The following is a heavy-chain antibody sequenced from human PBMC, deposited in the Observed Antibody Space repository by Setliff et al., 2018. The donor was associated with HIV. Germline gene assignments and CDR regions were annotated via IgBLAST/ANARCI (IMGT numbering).Heavy chain of an antibody. D-gene: IGHD3-3*01. V-gene: IGHV3-7*01. CDR2: IKQDGSEE. J-gene: IGHJ5*02. CDR1: GFTFSTYW. Sequence: AGGSLRLSCAASGFTFSTYWMIWVRQAPGKGLEWVAKIKQDGSEEYYVDSVKGRFTISRDNAKNSVYLQMNSLRVEDTAVYYCVRVVTIFSTGPHFDPWGQGTLVTVSS. CDR3: VRVVTIFSTGPHFDP.